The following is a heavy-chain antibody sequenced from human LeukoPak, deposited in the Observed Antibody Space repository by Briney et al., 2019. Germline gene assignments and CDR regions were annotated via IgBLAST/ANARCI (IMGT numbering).Heavy chain of an antibody. CDR3: ARAQTYGDSRLLLDY. J-gene: IGHJ4*02. CDR2: INWNGGST. CDR1: GFTFGNYG. Sequence: SGESLRLSCAASGFTFGNYGMSWVRQAPGKGLEWVSGINWNGGSTGYADSVEGRFTISRDNAKNSQYLQMNSLRVEDTALYYCARAQTYGDSRLLLDYWGQGTLVTVSS. V-gene: IGHV3-20*04. D-gene: IGHD2-21*02.